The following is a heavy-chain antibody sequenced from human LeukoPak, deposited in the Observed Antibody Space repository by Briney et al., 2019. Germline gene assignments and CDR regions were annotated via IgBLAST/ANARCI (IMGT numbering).Heavy chain of an antibody. CDR1: GYTFTGYY. J-gene: IGHJ4*02. V-gene: IGHV1-2*02. D-gene: IGHD2-2*01. CDR2: INPNSGGT. CDR3: ARGGWGIVVVPAAIPFDY. Sequence: EASVKVSCKASGYTFTGYYMHWVRQAPGQGLEWMGWINPNSGGTNYAQKFQGRVTMTRDTSISTAYMELSRLRSDDTAVYYCARGGWGIVVVPAAIPFDYWGQGTLVTVSS.